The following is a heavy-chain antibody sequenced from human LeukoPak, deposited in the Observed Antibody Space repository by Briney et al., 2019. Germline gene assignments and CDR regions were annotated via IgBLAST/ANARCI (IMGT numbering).Heavy chain of an antibody. CDR1: GYTFTGYD. J-gene: IGHJ4*02. CDR2: MNPNSGNT. D-gene: IGHD3-22*01. V-gene: IGHV1-8*03. Sequence: ASVKVSCKASGYTFTGYDINWVRQATGQGLEWMGWMNPNSGNTGYAQKFQGRVTITADESTSTAYMELSSLRSEDTAVYYCARGAYYDSGGYYYAENIFDYWGQGTLVTVSS. CDR3: ARGAYYDSGGYYYAENIFDY.